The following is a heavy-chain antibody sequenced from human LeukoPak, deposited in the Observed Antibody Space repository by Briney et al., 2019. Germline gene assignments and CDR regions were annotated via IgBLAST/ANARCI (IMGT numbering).Heavy chain of an antibody. CDR3: ARDPEGDDYDMDV. CDR1: RLSISFYW. Sequence: GGSLRLSCAASRLSISFYWMRWVRQVPGKGLEWLANINQEGTEKNYVDSVKGRFTISRDNAKNSAYLQMNRLRDEDTAVYYCARDPEGDDYDMDVWGQGTTVTVSS. D-gene: IGHD3-16*01. J-gene: IGHJ6*02. V-gene: IGHV3-7*04. CDR2: INQEGTEK.